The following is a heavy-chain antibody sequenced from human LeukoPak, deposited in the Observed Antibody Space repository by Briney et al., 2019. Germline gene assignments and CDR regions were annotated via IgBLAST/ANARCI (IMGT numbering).Heavy chain of an antibody. CDR3: ARDGDYDGPDAFDI. CDR2: IYSGGST. Sequence: GGSLRLSCAASGFTVSSNYMSWVRQAPGKGLEWVSGIYSGGSTYYADSVKGRFTISRDNSKNTLYLQMNSLRAEDTAVYYCARDGDYDGPDAFDIWGQGTMVTVSS. CDR1: GFTVSSNY. J-gene: IGHJ3*02. D-gene: IGHD4-17*01. V-gene: IGHV3-66*01.